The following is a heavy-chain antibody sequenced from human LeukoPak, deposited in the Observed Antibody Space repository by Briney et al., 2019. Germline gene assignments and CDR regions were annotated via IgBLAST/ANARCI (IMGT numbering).Heavy chain of an antibody. J-gene: IGHJ4*02. V-gene: IGHV3-23*01. D-gene: IGHD3-22*01. CDR1: GFTFSSYA. Sequence: PGGSLRLSCAASGFTFSSYAMSWVRQAPGKGLEWVSGVSGSGGNTYYADSVKGRFTISRDNSKNTVYLQMNSLRAEDTAVYYCAKGAFYYDSSAYSDWGQGILVTVSS. CDR2: VSGSGGNT. CDR3: AKGAFYYDSSAYSD.